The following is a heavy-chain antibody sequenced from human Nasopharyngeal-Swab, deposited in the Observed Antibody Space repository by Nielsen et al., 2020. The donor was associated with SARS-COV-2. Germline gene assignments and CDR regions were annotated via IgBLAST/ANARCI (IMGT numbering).Heavy chain of an antibody. Sequence: VRQMPGKGLEWMGIINPSGGSTSYAQKFQGRVTMTRDTSTSTVYMELSSLRSEDTAVYYCARDTRLRGYSGYDSRYYYYYGMDVWGQGTTVTVSS. D-gene: IGHD5-12*01. V-gene: IGHV1-46*01. J-gene: IGHJ6*02. CDR2: INPSGGST. CDR3: ARDTRLRGYSGYDSRYYYYYGMDV.